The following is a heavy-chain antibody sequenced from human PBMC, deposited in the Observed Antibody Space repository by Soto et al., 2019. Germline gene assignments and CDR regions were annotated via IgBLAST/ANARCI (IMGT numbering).Heavy chain of an antibody. CDR2: ISYDGTTN. CDR1: GFTFSSYV. Sequence: QVQLVESGGGVVQPGRSLRLSCAASGFTFSSYVMHWVRQAPGKGLECVALISYDGTTNYNADSVEGRFTISRDDSKNTLYLQMNSLRTEDTAVYSCARXGXXWXXPPXFXDFGGQGPLVTVGS. V-gene: IGHV3-30-3*01. CDR3: ARXGXXWXXPPXFXDF. J-gene: IGHJ4*02.